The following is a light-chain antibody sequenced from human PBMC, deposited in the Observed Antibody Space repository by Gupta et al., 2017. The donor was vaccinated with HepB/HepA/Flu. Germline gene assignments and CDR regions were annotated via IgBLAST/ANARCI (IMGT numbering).Light chain of an antibody. Sequence: DIQMTQSPSSLSASVGDTVTINCRASEDISTYLIWYQQKPGRAPNLLIYAASWVPSGVPSRFSGSGSGPNFILTITNRQPEDSATYYCQQKHNTPFTYGRGTKVEIK. CDR2: AAS. CDR3: QQKHNTPFT. V-gene: IGKV1-39*01. CDR1: EDISTY. J-gene: IGKJ4*01.